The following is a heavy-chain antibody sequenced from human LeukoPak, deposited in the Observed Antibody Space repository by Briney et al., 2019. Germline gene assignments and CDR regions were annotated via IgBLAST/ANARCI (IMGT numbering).Heavy chain of an antibody. CDR2: ISSSSSYI. D-gene: IGHD3-10*01. CDR1: GFTFSSYA. J-gene: IGHJ4*02. V-gene: IGHV3-21*01. CDR3: ARGRFGVFDY. Sequence: GGSLRLSCAASGFTFSSYAMNWVRQAPGKGLEWVSSISSSSSYIYYADSVKGRFTISRDNAKNSLYLQMNSLRAEDTAVYYCARGRFGVFDYWGQGTLVTVSS.